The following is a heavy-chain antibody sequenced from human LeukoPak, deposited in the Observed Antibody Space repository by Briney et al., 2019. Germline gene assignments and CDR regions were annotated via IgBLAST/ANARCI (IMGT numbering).Heavy chain of an antibody. CDR3: ARGLQIVVVHDY. CDR1: GYTFTGYY. CDR2: INPNSGGT. V-gene: IGHV1-2*06. Sequence: ASVKVSCKASGYTFTGYYMHWVRQAPGQGLEWMGRINPNSGGTNYAQKFQGRVTMTRDTSISTAYMELSRLRSDDTAMYYCARGLQIVVVHDYWGQGTLVTVSS. J-gene: IGHJ4*02. D-gene: IGHD3-22*01.